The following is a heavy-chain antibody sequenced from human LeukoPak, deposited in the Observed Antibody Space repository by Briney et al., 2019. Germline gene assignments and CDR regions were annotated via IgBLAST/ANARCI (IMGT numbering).Heavy chain of an antibody. CDR3: AKGGRPGDAFDI. D-gene: IGHD1-26*01. Sequence: ASVKVSCKASGYDFINYGISWVRQAPGKGLEWVSAISGSGGSTYYADSVKGRFTISRDNSKNTLYLQMNSLRAEDTAVYYCAKGGRPGDAFDIWGQGTMVTVSS. CDR1: GYDFINYG. CDR2: ISGSGGST. V-gene: IGHV3-23*01. J-gene: IGHJ3*02.